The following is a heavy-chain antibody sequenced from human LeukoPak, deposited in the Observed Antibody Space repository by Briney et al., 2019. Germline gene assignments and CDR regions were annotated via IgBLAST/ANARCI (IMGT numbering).Heavy chain of an antibody. Sequence: VASVKVSCKASGFTFTSSAMQWVRQARGQRLEWIGWIVVDSGNSNYAQKFQERVTITRDMSTSTAYMELSSLRSEDTAVYYCAADRGYYYDSIWGQGTMVTVSS. V-gene: IGHV1-58*02. J-gene: IGHJ3*02. D-gene: IGHD3-22*01. CDR2: IVVDSGNS. CDR3: AADRGYYYDSI. CDR1: GFTFTSSA.